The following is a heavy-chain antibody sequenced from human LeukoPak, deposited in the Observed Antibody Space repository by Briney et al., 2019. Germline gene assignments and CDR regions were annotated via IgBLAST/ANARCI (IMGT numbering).Heavy chain of an antibody. Sequence: PSETLSLTCTVSGGSISSGDYYWSWIRQPPGKGLEWIGYIYYSGSTYYNPSLKSRVTISVDTSKNQFSLKLSSVTAADTAVYYCARGDTAMVRRVDYWGQGTLVTVSS. J-gene: IGHJ4*02. CDR1: GGSISSGDYY. D-gene: IGHD5-18*01. CDR2: IYYSGST. CDR3: ARGDTAMVRRVDY. V-gene: IGHV4-30-4*08.